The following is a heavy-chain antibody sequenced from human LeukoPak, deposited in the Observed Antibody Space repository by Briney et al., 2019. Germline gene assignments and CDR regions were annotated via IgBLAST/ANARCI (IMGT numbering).Heavy chain of an antibody. CDR1: GYTFTGYY. Sequence: ASVKVSCKASGYTFTGYYMHWVRQAPGQGLEWMGWINPNSGGTNYAQKFQGRVTMTRDTSISTAYMELSRLRSDDMAVYYCARADATGTSFSNYWGQGTLVTVSS. CDR3: ARADATGTSFSNY. J-gene: IGHJ4*02. CDR2: INPNSGGT. D-gene: IGHD2-2*01. V-gene: IGHV1-2*02.